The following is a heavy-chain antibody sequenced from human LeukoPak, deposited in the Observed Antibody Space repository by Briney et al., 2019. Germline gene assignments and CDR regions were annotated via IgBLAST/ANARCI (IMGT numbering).Heavy chain of an antibody. CDR2: IYSGGST. Sequence: GGSLRLSCAASGFTVSSNYMSWVRQAPGKGLEWVSVIYSGGSTYYADSVKGRFTISRDNSKNTLYLQMNSLRAEDTAVYYCARGTPDGVSSGGSCYGYWGQGTLVTVSS. CDR1: GFTVSSNY. CDR3: ARGTPDGVSSGGSCYGY. D-gene: IGHD2-15*01. J-gene: IGHJ4*02. V-gene: IGHV3-66*01.